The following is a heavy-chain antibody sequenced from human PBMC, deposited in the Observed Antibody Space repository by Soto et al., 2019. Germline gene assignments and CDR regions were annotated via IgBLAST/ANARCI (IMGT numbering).Heavy chain of an antibody. Sequence: EASVKVSCKVSGYTLTELSMHWVRQAPGKGLEWMGGFDPEDGETIYAQKFQGRVTMTEDTSTDTAYMELSSLRSEDTAVYYCATSLPKTHTSHCSGGSCYSVRYNWFDPWGQGTLVTVSS. CDR2: FDPEDGET. CDR3: ATSLPKTHTSHCSGGSCYSVRYNWFDP. D-gene: IGHD2-15*01. V-gene: IGHV1-24*01. J-gene: IGHJ5*02. CDR1: GYTLTELS.